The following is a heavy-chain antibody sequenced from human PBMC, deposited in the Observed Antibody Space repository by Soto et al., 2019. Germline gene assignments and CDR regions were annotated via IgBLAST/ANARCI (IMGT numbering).Heavy chain of an antibody. J-gene: IGHJ5*02. V-gene: IGHV4-4*02. Sequence: QVQLQESGPGLVKPSGTLSLTCAVSGGSISSSNWWSWVRQPPGKGLEWSGEIYHSGSTNYHPSLKSRVTISVDKSKNQFSLKLSSVTAADTAVYYCARGKGTYGSGTANWFAPWGQGTLVTVSS. D-gene: IGHD3-10*01. CDR3: ARGKGTYGSGTANWFAP. CDR1: GGSISSSNW. CDR2: IYHSGST.